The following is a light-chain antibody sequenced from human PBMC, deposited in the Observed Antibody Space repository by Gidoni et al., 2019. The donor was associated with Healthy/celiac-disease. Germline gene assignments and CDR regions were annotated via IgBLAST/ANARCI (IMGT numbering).Light chain of an antibody. CDR1: QSVSSSY. CDR2: GAS. J-gene: IGKJ1*01. CDR3: QQYGSSPWT. Sequence: EIVLTHSPVTLSLSPGERATLSCRASQSVSSSYLAWYQQKPGQAPRLLIYGASSRATGIPDRFSGSGSGTDFTLTISRLEPEDFAVYYCQQYGSSPWTFGQGTKVEIK. V-gene: IGKV3-20*01.